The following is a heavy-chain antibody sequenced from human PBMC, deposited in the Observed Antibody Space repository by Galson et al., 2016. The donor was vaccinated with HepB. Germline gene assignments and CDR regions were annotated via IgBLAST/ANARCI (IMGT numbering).Heavy chain of an antibody. J-gene: IGHJ4*02. D-gene: IGHD6-19*01. CDR3: ARNHGGWSPYYFDY. CDR2: IYQDGSEK. V-gene: IGHV3-7*03. Sequence: SLRLSCAASGFTIRNYWMTWFRQSPGKGLEWVANIYQDGSEKSYVDSVKGRFTISRDNAKNSLYLQMHSLRAEDTAVYYCARNHGGWSPYYFDYWGQGTLVTVSS. CDR1: GFTIRNYW.